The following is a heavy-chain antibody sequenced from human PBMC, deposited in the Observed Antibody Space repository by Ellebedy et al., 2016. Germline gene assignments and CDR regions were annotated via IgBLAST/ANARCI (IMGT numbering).Heavy chain of an antibody. CDR1: GFTFSAYS. J-gene: IGHJ4*02. D-gene: IGHD6-13*01. Sequence: GESLKISXAASGFTFSAYSMNWVRQAPGEGLEWVSYISSGSSPIYYADSVKGRFTISRDNAKNSLYLQMNSLRAEDTALYYCVRDYRGNSWPNFDYWGQGTLVTVSS. CDR3: VRDYRGNSWPNFDY. V-gene: IGHV3-48*04. CDR2: ISSGSSPI.